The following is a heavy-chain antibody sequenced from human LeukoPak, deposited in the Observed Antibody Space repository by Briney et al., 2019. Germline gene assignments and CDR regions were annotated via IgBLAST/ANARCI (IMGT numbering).Heavy chain of an antibody. V-gene: IGHV3-21*01. D-gene: IGHD2-15*01. J-gene: IGHJ4*02. CDR2: ISSGSSYI. CDR1: GFTFSSYS. CDR3: ARACSGGSCYSRGYFDY. Sequence: GGSLRLSCAASGFTFSSYSMNWVRQAPVKGLEWVASISSGSSYIYYANSVKGRFTISRDNAKNSLYLQMNSLRAEDTAVYYCARACSGGSCYSRGYFDYWGQGTLVTVSS.